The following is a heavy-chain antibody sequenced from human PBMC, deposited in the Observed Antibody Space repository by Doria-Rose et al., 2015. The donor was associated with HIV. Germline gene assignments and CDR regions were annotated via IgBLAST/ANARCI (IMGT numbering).Heavy chain of an antibody. CDR3: ARMGSYRELDY. CDR2: TYYTGTS. D-gene: IGHD3-3*01. J-gene: IGHJ4*02. CDR1: SSRGYY. Sequence: SSRGYYWNWIRQVPGKGLESLGYTYYTGTSDYSPSLKSRLSMAVDTSKNQFSPKLSFVTVADTAVYYCARMGSYRELDYWGQGALVIVSA. V-gene: IGHV4-31*02.